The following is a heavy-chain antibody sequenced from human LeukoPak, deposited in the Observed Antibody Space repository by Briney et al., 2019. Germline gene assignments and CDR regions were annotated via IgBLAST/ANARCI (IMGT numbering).Heavy chain of an antibody. V-gene: IGHV3-74*01. D-gene: IGHD3-16*01. Sequence: GGSLTLSCAASGFTFSNTWMYWLRHPPGEGLVWVSRINGDGRVTTYADSVKGRFTISRDNAKNTVYLQMNSLRVDDTAVYYCARAYGSWGQGTRVTVSS. CDR1: GFTFSNTW. CDR2: INGDGRVT. CDR3: ARAYGS. J-gene: IGHJ4*02.